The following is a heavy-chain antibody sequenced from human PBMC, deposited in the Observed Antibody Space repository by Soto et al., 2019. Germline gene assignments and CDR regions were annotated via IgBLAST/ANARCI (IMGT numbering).Heavy chain of an antibody. D-gene: IGHD3-22*01. J-gene: IGHJ5*02. Sequence: HGESLKISCRTSGYKFTSYWIAWVRQMPGKGLEWMGIIFPSDSDTRYSPPFQGQVTISADRSTSTVFLQWASLKASDTAVYFCARKDKSGYFNWFDPWGQGTLVTVSS. V-gene: IGHV5-51*01. CDR3: ARKDKSGYFNWFDP. CDR2: IFPSDSDT. CDR1: GYKFTSYW.